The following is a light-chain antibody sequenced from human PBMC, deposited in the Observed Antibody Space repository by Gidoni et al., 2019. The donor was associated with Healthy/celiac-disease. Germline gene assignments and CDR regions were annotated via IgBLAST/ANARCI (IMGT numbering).Light chain of an antibody. CDR2: ATS. CDR1: TGAVTSAPY. V-gene: IGLV7-46*01. J-gene: IGLJ2*01. CDR3: LLSYSGAVV. Sequence: AVVTKEPSLTVSPGGTVTLTGGSSTGAVTSAPYPYWFQPKPGQAPRTLRYATSHKHSRTPAPCSGSLRGGKAALTRSGAQPEDEAEYYCLLSYSGAVVFGGGTKLTVL.